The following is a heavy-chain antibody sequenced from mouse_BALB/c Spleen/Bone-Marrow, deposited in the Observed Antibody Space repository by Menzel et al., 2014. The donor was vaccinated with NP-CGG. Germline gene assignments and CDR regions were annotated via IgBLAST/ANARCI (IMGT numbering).Heavy chain of an antibody. CDR2: ISTYYGNT. CDR1: GYTFIDYA. V-gene: IGHV1-67*01. CDR3: ARKRLTGTSYWYFDV. D-gene: IGHD4-1*01. J-gene: IGHJ1*01. Sequence: VMLVESGPELVRPGVSVKISCKGSGYTFIDYAMHWVKQSHAKSLEWIGVISTYYGNTNYNQKFKGKATMTVDKSSSTAYMELARLTSEDSAIYYCARKRLTGTSYWYFDVWGAGTTVTVSS.